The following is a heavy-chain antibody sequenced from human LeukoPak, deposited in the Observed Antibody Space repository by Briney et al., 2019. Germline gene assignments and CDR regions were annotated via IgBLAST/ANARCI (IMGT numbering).Heavy chain of an antibody. CDR3: AKADSGWNYFDY. D-gene: IGHD5-12*01. V-gene: IGHV3-23*01. J-gene: IGHJ4*02. CDR1: GFTFSSNW. Sequence: GGSLRLSCAASGFTFSSNWMQWVRQAPGKGLEWVSIINNSGGSTYYADSVKGRFTISRDNSKNTLYLQMNSLRAEDTAVYYCAKADSGWNYFDYWGRGTLVTVSS. CDR2: INNSGGST.